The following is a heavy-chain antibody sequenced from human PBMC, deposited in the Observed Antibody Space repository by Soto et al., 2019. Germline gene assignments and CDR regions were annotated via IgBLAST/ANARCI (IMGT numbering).Heavy chain of an antibody. Sequence: ASVKVSCKASGGTFSSYAISWVRQAPGQGLEWMGGIIPIFGTANYAQKFQGRVTITADESTSTAYMELSSLRSEDTAVYYCARDQSPDSYGPGPSNDAFDIWGQGTMVTVSS. J-gene: IGHJ3*02. V-gene: IGHV1-69*13. CDR3: ARDQSPDSYGPGPSNDAFDI. CDR1: GGTFSSYA. D-gene: IGHD5-18*01. CDR2: IIPIFGTA.